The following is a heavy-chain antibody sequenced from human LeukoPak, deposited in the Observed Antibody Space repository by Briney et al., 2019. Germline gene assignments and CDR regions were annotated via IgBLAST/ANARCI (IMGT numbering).Heavy chain of an antibody. J-gene: IGHJ4*02. Sequence: GGTLRLSCAASGFTFSSYGMSWVRQAPGKGLEWVSAISGSGGSTYYADSVKGRFTISRDNSKNTLYLQMNSLRAEDTAVYYCAKDRREEDNYDILTGYYRGFFDYWGQGTLVTVSS. CDR1: GFTFSSYG. CDR3: AKDRREEDNYDILTGYYRGFFDY. D-gene: IGHD3-9*01. CDR2: ISGSGGST. V-gene: IGHV3-23*01.